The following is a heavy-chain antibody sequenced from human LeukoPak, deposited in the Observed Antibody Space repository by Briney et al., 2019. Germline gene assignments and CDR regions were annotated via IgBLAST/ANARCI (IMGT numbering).Heavy chain of an antibody. CDR3: ARSYDTAGYDAFDT. CDR2: IYSSGTA. D-gene: IGHD3-22*01. V-gene: IGHV4-31*03. J-gene: IGHJ3*02. Sequence: SETLSLTCTVSGGSISSGGYYWSWLRQHPGKGLEWIGYIYSSGTAYYNPSLESRVTISVDMSKNQVSLKLTSVTAADTAVYYCARSYDTAGYDAFDTWGQGTMVSVSS. CDR1: GGSISSGGYY.